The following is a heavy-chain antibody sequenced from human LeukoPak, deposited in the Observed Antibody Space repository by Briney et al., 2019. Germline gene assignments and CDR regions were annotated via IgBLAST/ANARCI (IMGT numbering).Heavy chain of an antibody. CDR1: GYSFTNYW. Sequence: GESLKISCKGSGYSFTNYWIGWVRQMPEKGLEWMGIIYPGDSDTRYSPSFQGQVTISVDKSISTAYLQWSSLKASDTAMYYCARRAKEYYYDSSGYSSVYYMDVWGKGTTVTISS. J-gene: IGHJ6*03. D-gene: IGHD3-22*01. V-gene: IGHV5-51*01. CDR3: ARRAKEYYYDSSGYSSVYYMDV. CDR2: IYPGDSDT.